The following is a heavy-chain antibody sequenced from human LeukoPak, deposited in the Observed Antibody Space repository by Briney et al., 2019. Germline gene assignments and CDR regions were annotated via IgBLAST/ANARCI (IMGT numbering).Heavy chain of an antibody. Sequence: HPGGSLRLSCAASGFTFSSYGMHWVRQAPGKGLEWVAFIRYDGSKIYYADSVKGRFTISRDNSKNTVYLQMNSLRTEDTAVYYCARGEVPSTSWYTIDYWGQGTLVTVSS. D-gene: IGHD6-13*01. J-gene: IGHJ4*02. CDR2: IRYDGSKI. V-gene: IGHV3-30*02. CDR3: ARGEVPSTSWYTIDY. CDR1: GFTFSSYG.